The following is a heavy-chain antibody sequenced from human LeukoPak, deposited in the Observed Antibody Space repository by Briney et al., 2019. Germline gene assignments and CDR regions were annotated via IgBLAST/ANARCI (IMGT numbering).Heavy chain of an antibody. D-gene: IGHD6-13*01. V-gene: IGHV4-4*07. Sequence: PSETLSLTCTVSGGSISSYYWSWIRQPAGKGLEWIGRIYTSGSTNYNPSLKSRVTISIDTSKNHFSLKLNSVTAADTAVYYCARDTLGYSSNWYGVFDVWGQGTLVTVSS. CDR1: GGSISSYY. J-gene: IGHJ3*01. CDR3: ARDTLGYSSNWYGVFDV. CDR2: IYTSGST.